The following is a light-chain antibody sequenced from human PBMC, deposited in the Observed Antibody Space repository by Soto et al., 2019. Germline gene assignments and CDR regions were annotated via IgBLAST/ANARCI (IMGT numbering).Light chain of an antibody. J-gene: IGLJ3*02. CDR1: SSDVGSYNL. V-gene: IGLV2-23*01. CDR2: EGS. Sequence: QSALTQPASVSGSPGQSITISCTGTSSDVGSYNLVSWYQQHPGKAPKLMIYEGSKRPSGVSNRFSGSKSDNTASLTISGHQAEDGADYYCCSYAGSSTWVFGGGTKLTVL. CDR3: CSYAGSSTWV.